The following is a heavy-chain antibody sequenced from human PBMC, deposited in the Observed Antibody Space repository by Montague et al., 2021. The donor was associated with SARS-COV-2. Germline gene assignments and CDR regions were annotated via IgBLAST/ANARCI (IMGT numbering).Heavy chain of an antibody. CDR2: TFYSGST. D-gene: IGHD5-24*01. Sequence: SETLSLTCTVSGDSINNYYWSWIRQPPGKGLEWIGNTFYSGSTMYNPSLKSRVTISVDTSKNQFSLNLSSVTAADPAVYFCARLSGYNPFDALDIWGPGTMVTVSS. J-gene: IGHJ3*02. CDR3: ARLSGYNPFDALDI. CDR1: GDSINNYY. V-gene: IGHV4-59*01.